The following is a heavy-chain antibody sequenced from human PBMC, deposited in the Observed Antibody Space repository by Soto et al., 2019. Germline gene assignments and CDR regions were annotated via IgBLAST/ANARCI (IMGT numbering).Heavy chain of an antibody. CDR3: ARELNTETSAYYSFAY. J-gene: IGHJ4*02. CDR1: GYTFTAYG. D-gene: IGHD3-22*01. Sequence: ASVKVSCKTSGYTFTAYGLAWLRQAPGQRPEWMGWVGTNNANTNYAQKFQGRVTMTSDRSTTTTYMELRSLRSDDTAVYYCARELNTETSAYYSFAYWGQGXLVTVYS. CDR2: VGTNNANT. V-gene: IGHV1-18*01.